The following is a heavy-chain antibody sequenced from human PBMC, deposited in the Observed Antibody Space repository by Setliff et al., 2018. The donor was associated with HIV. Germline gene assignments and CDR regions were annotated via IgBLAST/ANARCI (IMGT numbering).Heavy chain of an antibody. CDR3: ARDSPSGTYLNYYYYNMDV. CDR2: IYHSGST. J-gene: IGHJ6*02. V-gene: IGHV4-38-2*02. D-gene: IGHD1-26*01. CDR1: GYSISSGYY. Sequence: SETLSLTCAVSGYSISSGYYWGWIRQPPGKGLEWIGSIYHSGSTYYNPSLKSRVTISVDTSKNQFSLKLSSVTAADTAVYYWARDSPSGTYLNYYYYNMDVWGQGTSVTVSS.